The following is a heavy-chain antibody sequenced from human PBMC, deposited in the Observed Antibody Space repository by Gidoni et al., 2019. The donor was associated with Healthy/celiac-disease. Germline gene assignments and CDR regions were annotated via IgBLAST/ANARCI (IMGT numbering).Heavy chain of an antibody. V-gene: IGHV3-9*01. CDR2: ISWNSGSI. Sequence: EVQLVESGGGLVQPGRSLRLSCAASGFTFDDYAMHWVRQAPGKGLEWFSGISWNSGSIGYADSVKGRFTISRDNAKNSLYLQMNSLRAEDTALYYCAKSTYDSSGYPFDWGQGTLVTVSS. CDR3: AKSTYDSSGYPFD. CDR1: GFTFDDYA. D-gene: IGHD3-22*01. J-gene: IGHJ4*02.